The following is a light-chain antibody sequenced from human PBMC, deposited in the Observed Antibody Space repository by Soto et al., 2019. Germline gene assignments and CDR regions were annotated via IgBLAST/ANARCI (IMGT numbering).Light chain of an antibody. CDR3: QQYDSWPLT. CDR1: QSVYSN. CDR2: GAS. V-gene: IGKV3-15*01. J-gene: IGKJ4*01. Sequence: EIVMTQSPATLSVSPVEWATLSCRANQSVYSNLAWYQHKPGQAPRLLFYGASTRATGIPARFSGSGSGTEFTLTISSLQSEDFAAYYCQQYDSWPLTFGGGTKVQIK.